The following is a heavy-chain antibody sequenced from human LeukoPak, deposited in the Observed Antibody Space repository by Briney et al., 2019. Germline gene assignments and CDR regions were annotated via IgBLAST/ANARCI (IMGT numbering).Heavy chain of an antibody. J-gene: IGHJ4*02. CDR1: GFTFSSYE. CDR2: ISSSGSTI. Sequence: TGGSLRLSCAASGFTFSSYEMNWVRQAPGKGLEWVSYISSSGSTIYYADSVKGRFTISRDNAKNSLYLQMNSLRAEDTAVYYCARNSGWFCFDYWGQGTLVTVSS. D-gene: IGHD6-19*01. CDR3: ARNSGWFCFDY. V-gene: IGHV3-48*03.